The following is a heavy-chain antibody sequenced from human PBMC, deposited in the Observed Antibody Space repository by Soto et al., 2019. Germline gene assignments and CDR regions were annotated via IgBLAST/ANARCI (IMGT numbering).Heavy chain of an antibody. Sequence: ASVKVSCKASGYTFTGYYMHWVRQAPGQGLEWMGWINPNSGGTNYAQKFQGWVTMTRDTSISTAYMELSRLRSDDTAVYYCARDSGSSWHDYYHYYGMDVWGQGTTVTVSS. D-gene: IGHD6-13*01. CDR3: ARDSGSSWHDYYHYYGMDV. CDR1: GYTFTGYY. CDR2: INPNSGGT. J-gene: IGHJ6*02. V-gene: IGHV1-2*04.